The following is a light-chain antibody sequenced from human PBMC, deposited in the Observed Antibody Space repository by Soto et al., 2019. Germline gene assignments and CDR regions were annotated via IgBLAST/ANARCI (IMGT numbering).Light chain of an antibody. CDR3: SSYAGDNNLYI. CDR1: SSDVGGYNY. V-gene: IGLV2-8*01. Sequence: HSALTQPPSASGSPGQSVTISCTGTSSDVGGYNYVSWYQQHPGKAPKLMIYEVTKRPSGVPDRFSGSKSGNTASLTVSGLHAEDEADYYCSSYAGDNNLYIFGTGTKLTVL. CDR2: EVT. J-gene: IGLJ1*01.